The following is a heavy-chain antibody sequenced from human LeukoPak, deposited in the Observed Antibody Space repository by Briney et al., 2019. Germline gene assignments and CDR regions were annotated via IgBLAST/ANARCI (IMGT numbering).Heavy chain of an antibody. D-gene: IGHD6-19*01. CDR3: AKDSLSWLGGHGAFDI. CDR1: GFTFSSYA. Sequence: PGGSLRLSCAASGFTFSSYAMSWVRQAPGKGLEWVSAISGSGGSTYYADSVKGRFTISRDNSKNTLYLQMNSLRAEDTAVYYCAKDSLSWLGGHGAFDIWGQGTMVTVSS. J-gene: IGHJ3*02. V-gene: IGHV3-23*01. CDR2: ISGSGGST.